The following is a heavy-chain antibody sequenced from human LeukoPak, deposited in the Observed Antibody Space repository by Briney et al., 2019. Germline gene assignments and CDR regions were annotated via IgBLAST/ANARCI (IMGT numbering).Heavy chain of an antibody. CDR2: IDPSDSYT. CDR1: GYSFTSYW. V-gene: IGHV5-10-1*01. D-gene: IGHD6-13*01. J-gene: IGHJ5*02. CDR3: ARHRPGIAAAGTVNWFDP. Sequence: GESLKISCKGSGYSFTSYWINWVRQMPGKGLEWMGRIDPSDSYTNYSPSFQGHVTISADRSISTAYLQWSSLKASDTAMYYCARHRPGIAAAGTVNWFDPWGQGTLVTVSS.